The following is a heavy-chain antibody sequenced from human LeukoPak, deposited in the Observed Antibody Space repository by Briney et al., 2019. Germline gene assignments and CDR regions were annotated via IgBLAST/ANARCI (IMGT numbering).Heavy chain of an antibody. J-gene: IGHJ4*02. CDR1: GFTFSSYG. CDR3: AKSRGYYYGSGSYSLDY. V-gene: IGHV3-30*18. D-gene: IGHD3-10*01. CDR2: ISYDGSNK. Sequence: GRSLRLSCAASGFTFSSYGMHWVRQAPGKGLEWVAVISYDGSNKYYADSVKGRFTISRDNSKNTLYLQMNSLRAEDTAVYYCAKSRGYYYGSGSYSLDYWGQGTLVTVSS.